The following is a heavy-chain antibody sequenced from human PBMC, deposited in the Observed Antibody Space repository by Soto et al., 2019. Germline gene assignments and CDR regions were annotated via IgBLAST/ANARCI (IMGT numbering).Heavy chain of an antibody. CDR3: ARDLPHYYGSGSYYNVGFDY. J-gene: IGHJ4*02. CDR2: ISYDGSNK. V-gene: IGHV3-30-3*01. D-gene: IGHD3-10*01. CDR1: GFTFSSYA. Sequence: VQLVESGGGVVQPGRSLRLSCAASGFTFSSYAMHWVRQAPGKGLEWVAVISYDGSNKYYADSVKGRFTISRDNSKNTLYLQMNSLRAEDTAVYYCARDLPHYYGSGSYYNVGFDYWGQGTPVTVSS.